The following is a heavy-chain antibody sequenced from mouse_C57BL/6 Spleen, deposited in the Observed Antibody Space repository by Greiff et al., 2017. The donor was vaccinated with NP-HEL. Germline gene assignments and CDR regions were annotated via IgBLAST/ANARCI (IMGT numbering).Heavy chain of an antibody. D-gene: IGHD1-1*01. CDR1: GYTFTSYW. CDR3: ARWSDGSSYDGYLDV. CDR2: IDPNSGGT. Sequence: QVQLQQPGAELVKPGASVKLSCKASGYTFTSYWMHWVKQRPGRGLEWIGRIDPNSGGTKYNEKFKSKATLTVDKPSSTAYMQLSSLTSEDSAVFYGARWSDGSSYDGYLDVWGTGTTVTVSS. V-gene: IGHV1-72*01. J-gene: IGHJ1*03.